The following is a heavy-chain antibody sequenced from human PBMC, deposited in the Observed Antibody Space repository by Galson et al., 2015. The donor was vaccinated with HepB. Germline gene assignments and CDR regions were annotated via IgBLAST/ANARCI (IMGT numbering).Heavy chain of an antibody. CDR3: ARGGDSSSTFTDGFYSDF. CDR1: GYTFNKYY. V-gene: IGHV1-18*01. CDR2: IGVYNGAT. D-gene: IGHD2-15*01. J-gene: IGHJ4*02. Sequence: SVKVSCKASGYTFNKYYVTWVRQAPGQGLELVGWIGVYNGATKYAQKVQGRLTMTTDTPTSTAYMELRDLRSDDTAVYYCARGGDSSSTFTDGFYSDFWGQGTLVTVSS.